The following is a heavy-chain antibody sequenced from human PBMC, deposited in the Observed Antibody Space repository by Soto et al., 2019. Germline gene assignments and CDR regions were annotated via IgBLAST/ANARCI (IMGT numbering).Heavy chain of an antibody. V-gene: IGHV3-23*01. CDR3: AKGTGIVVVPTAMS. J-gene: IGHJ5*02. Sequence: EVQLLESGGDLVQPGGSLRLSCAASGFTFSNYAMSWVRQAPGKGLEWVSGISGSGGSTYYADSVKGRFTISRDNSKNTLYLQMNSLSAEDTAVYYCAKGTGIVVVPTAMSWGQGTLVTVSS. D-gene: IGHD2-2*01. CDR2: ISGSGGST. CDR1: GFTFSNYA.